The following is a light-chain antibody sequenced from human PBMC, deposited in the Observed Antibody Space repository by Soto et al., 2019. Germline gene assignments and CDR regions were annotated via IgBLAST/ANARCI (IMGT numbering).Light chain of an antibody. J-gene: IGKJ2*01. CDR2: GAS. CDR3: QQYNAYPYT. Sequence: DIQMTQSPSTLSASVGDRVTITCRASLTISNRLAWYQQKPGKAPKLLIYGASTLESGAPSRFSGSGAWTDFTLTISSLPPEYFSTYYCQQYNAYPYTFGQGTKLEIK. CDR1: LTISNR. V-gene: IGKV1-5*01.